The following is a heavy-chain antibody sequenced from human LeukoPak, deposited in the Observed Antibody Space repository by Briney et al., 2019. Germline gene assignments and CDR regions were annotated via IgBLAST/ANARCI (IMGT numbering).Heavy chain of an antibody. CDR2: ISSDGSSI. CDR3: ARSGRWSGYSVGYYYYYIDV. J-gene: IGHJ6*03. D-gene: IGHD3-3*01. V-gene: IGHV3-48*01. Sequence: PGGSLRLSCAASGFTFSTYSMNWVRQAPGKGLEWISYISSDGSSIYYADSVKGRFTISRDNARNSLYLQMNSLRAEDTAVFYCARSGRWSGYSVGYYYYYIDVWGKGTTVTVSS. CDR1: GFTFSTYS.